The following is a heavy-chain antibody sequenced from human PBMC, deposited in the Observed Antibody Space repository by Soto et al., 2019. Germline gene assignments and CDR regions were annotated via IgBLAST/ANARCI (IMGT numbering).Heavy chain of an antibody. CDR1: GFTFSSYG. D-gene: IGHD3-22*01. CDR2: ISYDGSNK. CDR3: AKESGYYDSSGYYL. Sequence: GSLRLSCAASGFTFSSYGMHWVRQAPGKGLEWVAVISYDGSNKYYADSVKGRFTISRDNSKNTLYLQMNSLRAEDTAVYYCAKESGYYDSSGYYLWGQGTLVTVSS. V-gene: IGHV3-30*18. J-gene: IGHJ4*02.